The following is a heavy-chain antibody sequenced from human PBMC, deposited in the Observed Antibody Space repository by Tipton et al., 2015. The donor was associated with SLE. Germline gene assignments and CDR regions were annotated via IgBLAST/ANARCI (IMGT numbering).Heavy chain of an antibody. CDR1: RGSLTGYS. Sequence: GLVKPSETLSLVCVVNRGSLTGYSWNWIRQFPGKGLEWNGEIDRDGSPNYKSSLQNRVTMSVDRSGNQFSLSLTSVTAAATAVYYCAGGVSGYYFYSYMDVWGKGTTVTISS. CDR3: AGGVSGYYFYSYMDV. CDR2: IDRDGSP. D-gene: IGHD3-16*01. V-gene: IGHV4-34*01. J-gene: IGHJ6*03.